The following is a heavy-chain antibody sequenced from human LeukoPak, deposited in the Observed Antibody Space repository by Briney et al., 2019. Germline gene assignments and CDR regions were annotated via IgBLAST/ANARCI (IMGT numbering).Heavy chain of an antibody. J-gene: IGHJ5*02. CDR2: ICGIGGST. CDR1: VFIFSSYA. D-gene: IGHD2-8*01. CDR3: ARQRVGYFRS. Sequence: PGGSLRLSCAASVFIFSSYAMSWVRQAPGKGLEGVSAICGIGGSTYYADSVKGRFTISRDNSNNTVFLQMNSLRTEDTAVYYCARQRVGYFRSWGQGTLVTVSS. V-gene: IGHV3-23*01.